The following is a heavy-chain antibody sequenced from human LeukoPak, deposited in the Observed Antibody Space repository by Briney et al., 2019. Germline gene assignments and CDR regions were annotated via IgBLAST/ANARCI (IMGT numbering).Heavy chain of an antibody. J-gene: IGHJ4*02. CDR3: ARLGVLRRGGSYDFIVY. CDR1: GFTFSSYA. D-gene: IGHD1-26*01. V-gene: IGHV3-23*01. Sequence: PGGSLRLSCAASGFTFSSYAMSWVRQAPGKGLEWVSAISAGGGSTYYAASVKGWFTITRNNYKNTLYLQMNMRRAYDTAVYYLARLGVLRRGGSYDFIVYWGQGTLVTVSS. CDR2: ISAGGGST.